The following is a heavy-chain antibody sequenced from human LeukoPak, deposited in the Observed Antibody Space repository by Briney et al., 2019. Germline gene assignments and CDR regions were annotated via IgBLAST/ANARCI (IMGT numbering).Heavy chain of an antibody. CDR3: ARDDYYDSSGHHFDY. J-gene: IGHJ4*02. CDR1: GGSFSGYY. CDR2: INHSGST. V-gene: IGHV4-34*01. Sequence: PSETLSLTCAVYGGSFSGYYWSWIRQPPGKGLEWIGEINHSGSTNYNPSLKSRVTISVDTSKNQFSLKLSSVTAEDTAVYYCARDDYYDSSGHHFDYWGQGTLVTVSS. D-gene: IGHD3-22*01.